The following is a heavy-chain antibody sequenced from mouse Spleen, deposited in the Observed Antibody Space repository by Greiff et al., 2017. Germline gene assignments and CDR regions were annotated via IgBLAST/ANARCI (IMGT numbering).Heavy chain of an antibody. V-gene: IGHV5-9-1*02. Sequence: EVMLVESGEGLVKPGGSLKLSCAASGFTFSSYAMSWVRQTPEKRLEWVAYISSGGDYIYYADTVKGRFTISRDNARNTLYLQMSSLKSEDTAMYYCTREIYYYGSSYFFYAMDYWGQGTSVTVSS. D-gene: IGHD1-1*01. J-gene: IGHJ4*01. CDR3: TREIYYYGSSYFFYAMDY. CDR2: ISSGGDYI. CDR1: GFTFSSYA.